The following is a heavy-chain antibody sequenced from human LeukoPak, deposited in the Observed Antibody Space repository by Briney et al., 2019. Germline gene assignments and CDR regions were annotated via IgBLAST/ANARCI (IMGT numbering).Heavy chain of an antibody. CDR3: AYSSGWYFDY. CDR2: IKQDGSEK. CDR1: GFTFSSYW. Sequence: GGSLRLSCVASGFTFSSYWMTWVRQAPGKGLEWVANIKQDGSEKYYVDSVKGRFTISRDNAKNSLFLQMNSLRAEDTAVYYRAYSSGWYFDYWGQGTLVTVSS. J-gene: IGHJ4*02. V-gene: IGHV3-7*05. D-gene: IGHD6-19*01.